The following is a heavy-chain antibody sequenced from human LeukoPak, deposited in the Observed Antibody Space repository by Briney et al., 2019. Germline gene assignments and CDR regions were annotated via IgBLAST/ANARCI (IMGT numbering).Heavy chain of an antibody. CDR3: TRDRDGYFDL. CDR2: SDIDGSNT. J-gene: IGHJ2*01. CDR1: GFTFSSYW. Sequence: PGGSLRLSCAAPGFTFSSYWMHWVRQVPGKGLVWASFSDIDGSNTRYADSVKGRFTISRDNAKNTLYLQMNSLRAEDTAVYYCTRDRDGYFDLWGRGTLVTVSS. V-gene: IGHV3-74*01.